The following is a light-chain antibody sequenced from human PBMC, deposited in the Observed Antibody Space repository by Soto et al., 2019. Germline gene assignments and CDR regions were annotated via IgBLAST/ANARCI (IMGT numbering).Light chain of an antibody. CDR1: SSDVGGYNY. J-gene: IGLJ1*01. CDR3: SSYTSSSTLQFV. CDR2: EVS. Sequence: QSALTQPASVSGSPGQSITISCTGTSSDVGGYNYVSWYQQYPGKAPKLMIYEVSNRPSGVSNRFSGSKSGNTASLTISGLQAEEEADYYCSSYTSSSTLQFVFGTGTKVTVL. V-gene: IGLV2-14*01.